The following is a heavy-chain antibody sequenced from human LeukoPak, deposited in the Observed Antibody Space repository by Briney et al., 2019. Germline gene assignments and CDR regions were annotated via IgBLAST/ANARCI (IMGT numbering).Heavy chain of an antibody. Sequence: GGSLRLSCAASGFTFSDYWMHWVRQAPGKGLVWVSRLNSDGTSTNYADSVKGRFTISRDNAKNTLYLQMNSLRAEDTAVYYCARGSFIVVVPAAIDYWGQGTLVTVSS. D-gene: IGHD2-2*01. V-gene: IGHV3-74*01. CDR3: ARGSFIVVVPAAIDY. CDR2: LNSDGTST. J-gene: IGHJ4*02. CDR1: GFTFSDYW.